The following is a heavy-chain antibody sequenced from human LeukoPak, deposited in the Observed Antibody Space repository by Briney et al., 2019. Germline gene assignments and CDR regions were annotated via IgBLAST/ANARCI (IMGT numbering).Heavy chain of an antibody. D-gene: IGHD3-9*01. CDR3: AKSDFDILTGYYPNFDY. J-gene: IGHJ4*02. V-gene: IGHV3-23*01. CDR2: ISGSGSST. Sequence: SGGSLRLSCAASGFTFSSFAMSWVRQAPGKGLEWVSTISGSGSSTYSALSVKGRFTISRDNSKNTLSLQMNSLRAEDTAVYYCAKSDFDILTGYYPNFDYWGQGTLVTVSS. CDR1: GFTFSSFA.